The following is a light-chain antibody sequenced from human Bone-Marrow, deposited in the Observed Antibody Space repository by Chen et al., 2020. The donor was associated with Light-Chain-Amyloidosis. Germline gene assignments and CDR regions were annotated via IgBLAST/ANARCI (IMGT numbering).Light chain of an antibody. CDR3: QSADSSGTYEVI. CDR1: DLPTEY. J-gene: IGLJ2*01. CDR2: RDT. V-gene: IGLV3-25*03. Sequence: SYELTQPPSVSVSPGQTARITFSGDDLPTEYAYWYQQKPGQAPVLVIHRDTERPSGISERLSGSSSGTTATLTISGVQAEDEADYHCQSADSSGTYEVIFGGGTKLTVL.